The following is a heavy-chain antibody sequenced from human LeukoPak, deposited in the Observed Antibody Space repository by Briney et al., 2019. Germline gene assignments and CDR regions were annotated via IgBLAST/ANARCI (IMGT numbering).Heavy chain of an antibody. V-gene: IGHV3-30*04. CDR1: GFTFSSYA. Sequence: PGRSLRLSCAASGFTFSSYAMHWVRQAPGKGLEWVAVISYDGSNKYYADSVKGRFTISRDNSKNTLYLQMNSLRAEDTAVYYCARDCSSTSCYDDAFDIWGQGTMVTVSS. D-gene: IGHD2-2*01. J-gene: IGHJ3*02. CDR2: ISYDGSNK. CDR3: ARDCSSTSCYDDAFDI.